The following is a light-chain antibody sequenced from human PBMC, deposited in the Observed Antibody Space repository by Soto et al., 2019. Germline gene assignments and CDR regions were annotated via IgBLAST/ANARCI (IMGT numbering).Light chain of an antibody. CDR3: QQLHSFVLT. CDR1: QDISIY. J-gene: IGKJ4*01. CDR2: GAS. Sequence: IQLTQSPSSLSASIGDRVTITCRASQDISIYLAWYQQKSGEAPRLLIYGASTLQSGVPSRFSGRRSGTDFPLTIRGLQPEDFATYYCQQLHSFVLTFGGGTKVEMK. V-gene: IGKV1-9*01.